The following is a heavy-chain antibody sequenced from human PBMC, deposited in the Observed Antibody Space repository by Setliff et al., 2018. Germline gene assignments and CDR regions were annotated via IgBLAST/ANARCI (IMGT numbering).Heavy chain of an antibody. J-gene: IGHJ4*02. D-gene: IGHD3-3*01. CDR2: INHSGST. V-gene: IGHV4-39*07. CDR1: GGSIRSSSYY. Sequence: SETLSLTCTVSGGSIRSSSYYWGWIRQPPGQGLEWIGEINHSGSTNYNPSLKSRVTISVDTSKNQFSLKLSSVTAADTAVYYCARGRSNFWGYYFDYWGQGTLVTVS. CDR3: ARGRSNFWGYYFDY.